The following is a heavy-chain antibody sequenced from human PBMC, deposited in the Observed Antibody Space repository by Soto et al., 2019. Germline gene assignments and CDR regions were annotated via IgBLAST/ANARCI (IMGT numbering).Heavy chain of an antibody. CDR1: GGSISSYY. CDR2: IYTSGST. CDR3: AREYGPYHAVTSGFSYYYGMDV. Sequence: KPSETLSLTCTVSGGSISSYYWSWIRQPAGKGLEWIGRIYTSGSTNYNPSLKSRVTMSVDTSKNQFSLKLSSVTAADTAVYYCAREYGPYHAVTSGFSYYYGMDVWGQGTTVTVSS. D-gene: IGHD4-17*01. V-gene: IGHV4-4*07. J-gene: IGHJ6*02.